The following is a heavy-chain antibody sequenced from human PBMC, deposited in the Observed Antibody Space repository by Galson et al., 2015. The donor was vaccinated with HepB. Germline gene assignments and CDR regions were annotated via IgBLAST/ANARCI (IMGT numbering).Heavy chain of an antibody. V-gene: IGHV3-21*01. CDR1: GFTFSTYS. Sequence: SLRLSCAASGFTFSTYSMNWVRQAPGKGLEWVSSISSRSSHIYYAESVKGRFTISRDNAKNSLYLQVNSLRAEATAVYCCARADSDIIGYSVIYAFDMWGQGTMVTVSS. D-gene: IGHD2-15*01. CDR2: ISSRSSHI. CDR3: ARADSDIIGYSVIYAFDM. J-gene: IGHJ3*02.